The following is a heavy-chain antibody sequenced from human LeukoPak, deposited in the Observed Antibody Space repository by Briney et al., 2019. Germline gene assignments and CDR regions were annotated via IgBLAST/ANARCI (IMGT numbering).Heavy chain of an antibody. Sequence: GGSLRLSCAASGFTFDDYAMHWVRQAPGKGLEWVSLISGDGGSTYYADSVKGRFTISRDNDKNSLFLQMTSLRAEDTAVYYCARVGGRYSPLGYWGQGTLVTVSS. D-gene: IGHD3-16*02. J-gene: IGHJ4*02. CDR2: ISGDGGST. CDR3: ARVGGRYSPLGY. CDR1: GFTFDDYA. V-gene: IGHV3-43*02.